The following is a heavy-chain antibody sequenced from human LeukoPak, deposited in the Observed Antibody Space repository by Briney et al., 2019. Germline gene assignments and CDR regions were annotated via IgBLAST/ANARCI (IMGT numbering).Heavy chain of an antibody. D-gene: IGHD6-19*01. J-gene: IGHJ4*02. CDR2: INPNSVGT. CDR3: AREGQWPPTNLNDY. CDR1: GYTFTRYY. V-gene: IGHV1-2*02. Sequence: ASVKVSCKASGYTFTRYYIHWVRQAPGQGLEWMGWINPNSVGTNYAQKFQGRVTMTRDTSISTAYMELRSLRSDDTAVYYCAREGQWPPTNLNDYWGQGTLVTVSS.